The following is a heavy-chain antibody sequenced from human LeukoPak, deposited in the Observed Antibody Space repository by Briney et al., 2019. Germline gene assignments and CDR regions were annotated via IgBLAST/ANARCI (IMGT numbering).Heavy chain of an antibody. CDR3: ARDRSGRNDWFDP. V-gene: IGHV4-39*07. CDR1: GGSISSSSYY. D-gene: IGHD3-10*01. J-gene: IGHJ5*02. CDR2: IYYSGST. Sequence: PSETLSLTCTVSGGSISSSSYYWGWIRQPPGKGLEWIGSIYYSGSTYYNPSLKSRVTISVDTSKNQFSLKLSSVTAADTAVYYCARDRSGRNDWFDPWGQGTLVTVSS.